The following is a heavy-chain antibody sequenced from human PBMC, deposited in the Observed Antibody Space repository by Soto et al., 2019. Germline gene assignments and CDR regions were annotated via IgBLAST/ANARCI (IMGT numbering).Heavy chain of an antibody. CDR2: INHSGST. CDR1: GGSFSGYY. D-gene: IGHD3-3*01. J-gene: IGHJ4*02. CDR3: ARATSITIFGVYYFDY. Sequence: QVQLQQWGAGLLKPSETLSLTCAVYGGSFSGYYWSWIRQPPGKGLEWIGEINHSGSTNYNPSLKSRVTISVDTSKNQFSLKLSSVTAADTAVYYCARATSITIFGVYYFDYWGQGTLVTVSS. V-gene: IGHV4-34*01.